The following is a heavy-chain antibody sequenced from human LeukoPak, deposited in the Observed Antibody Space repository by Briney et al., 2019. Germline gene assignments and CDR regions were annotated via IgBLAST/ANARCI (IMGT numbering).Heavy chain of an antibody. V-gene: IGHV3-20*04. D-gene: IGHD5-12*01. CDR1: GFTFDDYG. CDR2: INRNGGST. CDR3: ARDGYSGYDSQDDY. J-gene: IGHJ4*02. Sequence: PGGSLRLSCAASGFTFDDYGMSWVRQAPGKGLEWVSGINRNGGSTGYADSVKGRFTISRDNAKNPLYLQMNSLRAEDTALYYCARDGYSGYDSQDDYWGQGTLVTVSS.